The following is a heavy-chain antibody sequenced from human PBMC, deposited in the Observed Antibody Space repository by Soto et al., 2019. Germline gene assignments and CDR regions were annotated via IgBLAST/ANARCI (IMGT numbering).Heavy chain of an antibody. CDR1: GGSISSGGYY. CDR3: AGYGDYVGGGFDY. J-gene: IGHJ4*02. D-gene: IGHD4-17*01. Sequence: QVQLQESGPGLVKPSQTLSLTCTVSGGSISSGGYYWSWIRQHPGKGLEWIGYIYYSGSTYYNPSVKRRVXXSXDXXKNQFSLKLSSVTAADTAVYYCAGYGDYVGGGFDYWGQGTLVTVSS. CDR2: IYYSGST. V-gene: IGHV4-31*03.